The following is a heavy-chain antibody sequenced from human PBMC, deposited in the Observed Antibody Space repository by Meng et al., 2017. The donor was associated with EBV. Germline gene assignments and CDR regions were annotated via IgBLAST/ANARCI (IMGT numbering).Heavy chain of an antibody. CDR3: ARVCISVAGTDDY. D-gene: IGHD6-19*01. Sequence: LVQSEQSVTRPVQSVKVSCNASANAVTGVYRHWVGKAPGQGLQWMGLIKPNRCDTSYEQNIQDTVTMTRDTSISTAYMELSRLRSDDTAVYYCARVCISVAGTDDYWGQGTLVTVSS. J-gene: IGHJ4*02. CDR2: IKPNRCDT. V-gene: IGHV1-2*06. CDR1: ANAVTGVY.